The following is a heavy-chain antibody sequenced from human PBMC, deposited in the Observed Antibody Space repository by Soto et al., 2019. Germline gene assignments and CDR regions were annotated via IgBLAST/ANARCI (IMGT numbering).Heavy chain of an antibody. D-gene: IGHD3-9*01. J-gene: IGHJ6*02. V-gene: IGHV3-15*01. CDR1: GFTFSNAW. Sequence: GSLRPSCAASGFTFSNAWMSWVRQAPGKGLEWVGRIKSKTDGGTTDYAAPVKGRFTISRDDSKNTLYLQMNSLKTEDTAVYYCTTEYDILTGYYLVWGQGTTVTVSS. CDR3: TTEYDILTGYYLV. CDR2: IKSKTDGGTT.